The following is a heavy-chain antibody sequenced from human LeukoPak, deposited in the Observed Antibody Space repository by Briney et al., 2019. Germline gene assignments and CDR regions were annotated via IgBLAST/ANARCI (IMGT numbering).Heavy chain of an antibody. D-gene: IGHD1-26*01. CDR2: ISYDGSNK. J-gene: IGHJ4*02. V-gene: IGHV3-30-3*01. Sequence: GRSLRLSCAASGFTFSGYAMHWVRQAPGKGLEWVAVISYDGSNKYYADSVKGRFTISRDNSKNTLYLQMNSLRAEDTAVYYCARGEPGIFDYWGQGTLVTVSS. CDR3: ARGEPGIFDY. CDR1: GFTFSGYA.